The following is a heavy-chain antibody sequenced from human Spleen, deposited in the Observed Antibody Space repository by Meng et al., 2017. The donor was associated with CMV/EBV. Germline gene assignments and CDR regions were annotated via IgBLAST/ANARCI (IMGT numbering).Heavy chain of an antibody. CDR3: ARVGTYYDNTGSMYY. J-gene: IGHJ4*02. V-gene: IGHV3-48*03. CDR2: ISSSGSTI. D-gene: IGHD3-22*01. Sequence: LSLTCAASGFTFSSYEMNWVRQAPGKGLEWISYISSSGSTIYYGDSVKGRFTISRDNAKNSLHLQMNSLRAEDTAVYYCARVGTYYDNTGSMYYWGQGTLVTVSS. CDR1: GFTFSSYE.